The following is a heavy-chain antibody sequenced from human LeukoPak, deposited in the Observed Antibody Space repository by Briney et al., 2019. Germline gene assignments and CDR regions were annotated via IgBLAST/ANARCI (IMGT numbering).Heavy chain of an antibody. CDR1: GFTLSSYS. J-gene: IGHJ4*02. CDR3: ARDLAGVASL. D-gene: IGHD3-3*01. CDR2: ISSSSSYI. Sequence: GGSLRLSCAASGFTLSSYSMNWVRQAPGKGLEWVSSISSSSSYIYYADSVKGRFTISRDNAKNSLYLQMNSLRAEDTAVYYCARDLAGVASLWGQGTLVTVSS. V-gene: IGHV3-21*01.